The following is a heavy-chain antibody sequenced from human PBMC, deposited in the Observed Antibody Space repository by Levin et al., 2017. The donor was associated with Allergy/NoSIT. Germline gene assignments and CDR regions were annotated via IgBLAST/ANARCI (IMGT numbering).Heavy chain of an antibody. V-gene: IGHV3-23*01. J-gene: IGHJ6*02. D-gene: IGHD2-2*01. CDR3: AKAQGGDIVVVPAALGDYYFGLDI. Sequence: QHGESLKISCAASGFTFSKYAMTWVRQAPGKGLEWVSGIGSTGISTYYADSVKGRFTISKDNSKNTLYVQMNSLRPEDTATYYCAKAQGGDIVVVPAALGDYYFGLDIWGQGTTVTVS. CDR1: GFTFSKYA. CDR2: IGSTGIST.